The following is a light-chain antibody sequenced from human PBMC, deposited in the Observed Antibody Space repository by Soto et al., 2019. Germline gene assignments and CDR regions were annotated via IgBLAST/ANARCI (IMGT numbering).Light chain of an antibody. J-gene: IGLJ2*01. CDR1: SSDVGGYNY. CDR2: DLT. V-gene: IGLV2-14*03. Sequence: QSALTQPASVFGSPGQSITISCTGTSSDVGGYNYVSWYQQYPGKAPKLIIFDLTNRPSGVSNRFSGSKSGNTASLTISGLQAEDEADYYCSSHTSTSAQVLFGGGTKLTVL. CDR3: SSHTSTSAQVL.